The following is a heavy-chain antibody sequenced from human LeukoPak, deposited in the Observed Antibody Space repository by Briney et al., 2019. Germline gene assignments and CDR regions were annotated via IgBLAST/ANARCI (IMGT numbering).Heavy chain of an antibody. J-gene: IGHJ4*02. CDR1: GFTFDDYT. Sequence: PGGSLRLSCAASGFTFDDYTMHWVRQAPGKGLEWVSCISWNSGSIGYADSVKGRFTISRDNAKNSLYLQMNSLRAEDTALYYCARATPLRSIFGVATPFDYWGQGTLVTASS. D-gene: IGHD3-3*01. V-gene: IGHV3-9*01. CDR3: ARATPLRSIFGVATPFDY. CDR2: ISWNSGSI.